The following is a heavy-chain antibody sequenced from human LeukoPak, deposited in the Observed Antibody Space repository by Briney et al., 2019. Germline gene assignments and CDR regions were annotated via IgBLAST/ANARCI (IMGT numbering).Heavy chain of an antibody. CDR2: IWYDGSNK. CDR1: GFTFSSYG. J-gene: IGHJ4*02. CDR3: VTWTTAVRGGFDY. D-gene: IGHD4-23*01. Sequence: GRSLRLSCAASGFTFSSYGMHWVRQAPGKGLEWVAVIWYDGSNKYYADSVKGRFTISRDNSKNTLYLQMSSLRAEDTAVYYCVTWTTAVRGGFDYWGQGTLVTVSS. V-gene: IGHV3-33*01.